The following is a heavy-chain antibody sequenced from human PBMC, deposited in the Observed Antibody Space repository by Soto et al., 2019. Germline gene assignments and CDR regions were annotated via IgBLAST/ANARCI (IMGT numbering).Heavy chain of an antibody. CDR1: GFTFDDYA. D-gene: IGHD3-9*01. CDR2: ISWNSGSI. CDR3: AKEYYDILTGYSPGAFDI. Sequence: EVQLVESGGGLVQPGRSLRLSCAASGFTFDDYAMHWVRQAPGKGLEWVSGISWNSGSIGYAHSVKGRFTISRDNAKNSLYLQMNSLRAEDTALYYWAKEYYDILTGYSPGAFDIWGQGTMVTVSS. V-gene: IGHV3-9*01. J-gene: IGHJ3*02.